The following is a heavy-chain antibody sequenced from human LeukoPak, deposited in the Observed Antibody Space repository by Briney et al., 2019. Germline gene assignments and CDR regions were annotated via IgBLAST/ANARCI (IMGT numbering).Heavy chain of an antibody. CDR1: GFTFSSYA. CDR2: ISSSGSTI. J-gene: IGHJ4*02. CDR3: ARDNYDSSGYYFD. D-gene: IGHD3-22*01. V-gene: IGHV3-48*03. Sequence: GGSLRLSCAASGFTFSSYAMNWVRQAPGKGLEWVSYISSSGSTIYYADSVKGRFTISRDNAKNSLYLQMNSLRAEDTAVYYCARDNYDSSGYYFDWGQGTLVTVSS.